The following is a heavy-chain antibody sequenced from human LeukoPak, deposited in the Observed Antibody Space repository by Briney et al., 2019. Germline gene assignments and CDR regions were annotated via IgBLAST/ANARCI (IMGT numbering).Heavy chain of an antibody. J-gene: IGHJ1*01. Sequence: SETLSLTCTVPGGSISSYYWSWIRQPPGKGLEWIGYIYYSGSTNYNPSLKSRVTISVHTSKNQFSLKLSSVTAADTAVYYCARGVSYYDSSGYYNEYFQHWGQGTLVTVSS. V-gene: IGHV4-59*08. CDR2: IYYSGST. CDR1: GGSISSYY. CDR3: ARGVSYYDSSGYYNEYFQH. D-gene: IGHD3-22*01.